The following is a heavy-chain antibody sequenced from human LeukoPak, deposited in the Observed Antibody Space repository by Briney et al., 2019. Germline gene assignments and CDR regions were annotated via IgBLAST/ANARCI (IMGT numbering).Heavy chain of an antibody. D-gene: IGHD3-3*01. CDR1: GGSISSYY. V-gene: IGHV4-4*07. Sequence: SETLSLTCSVSGGSISSYYWSWLRQPAGKGREWIGRIYTTGDTDYNPSLKSRVTMSVDTSKNQFSLNLSSVTAADTAVYYCARDARGWSGFDYWGQGTLVTVSS. CDR2: IYTTGDT. J-gene: IGHJ4*02. CDR3: ARDARGWSGFDY.